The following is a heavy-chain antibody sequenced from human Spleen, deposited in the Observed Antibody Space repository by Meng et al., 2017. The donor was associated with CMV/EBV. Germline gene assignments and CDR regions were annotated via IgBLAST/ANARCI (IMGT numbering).Heavy chain of an antibody. V-gene: IGHV3-21*01. CDR3: ARDTLVLRLGELSYGF. Sequence: GGSLRLSCAASGFTFSTYSMSWVRQAPGKGLEWVSSISSSSSYIYYADSVKGRFTISKDNGKNSLYLQMNSLRAEDTAVYYCARDTLVLRLGELSYGFWGQGTVVTVSS. D-gene: IGHD3-16*02. J-gene: IGHJ4*02. CDR1: GFTFSTYS. CDR2: ISSSSSYI.